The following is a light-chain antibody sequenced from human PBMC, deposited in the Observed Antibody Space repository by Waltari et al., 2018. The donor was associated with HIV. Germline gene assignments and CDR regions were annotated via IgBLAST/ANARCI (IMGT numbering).Light chain of an antibody. CDR3: QSYDSSNRVL. V-gene: IGLV6-57*01. Sequence: NFMLTQPHSVSESPEKTVTISCTRSSGSIASNYVQWYQRRPGSSPPTVIYADNQRPSGVPDRFSGSIDSSSNASSLTIAGLKTEDEADYYCQSYDSSNRVLCGGGTKLTVL. J-gene: IGLJ2*01. CDR1: SGSIASNY. CDR2: ADN.